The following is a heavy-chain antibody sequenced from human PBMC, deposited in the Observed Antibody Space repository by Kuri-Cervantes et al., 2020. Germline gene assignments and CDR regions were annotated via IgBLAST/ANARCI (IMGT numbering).Heavy chain of an antibody. CDR1: GGSFSGYY. CDR3: ARFPQWLRAYDY. CDR2: INHSGST. Sequence: GSLRLSCAVYGGSFSGYYWSWIRQPPGKGLEWIGEINHSGSTNYNPSLKSRVTISVDTSKNQFSLKLSSVTAADTAVYYCARFPQWLRAYDYWGQGTLVTVSS. V-gene: IGHV4-34*01. J-gene: IGHJ4*02. D-gene: IGHD5-12*01.